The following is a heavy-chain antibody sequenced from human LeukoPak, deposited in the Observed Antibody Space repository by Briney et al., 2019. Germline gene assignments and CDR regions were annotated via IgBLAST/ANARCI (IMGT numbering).Heavy chain of an antibody. V-gene: IGHV3-23*01. CDR2: YSASGAGP. CDR3: AKSDREAVAVRKLDS. D-gene: IGHD1-26*01. CDR1: GFIFSNYA. J-gene: IGHJ4*02. Sequence: PGGSLRLSCAASGFIFSNYAMSWVRQAPGKGLEWVSSYSASGAGPYYADSVKGRFTISRDNSKSTLYLQMNSLRAEDSAVYYCAKSDREAVAVRKLDSWGQGTLVTV.